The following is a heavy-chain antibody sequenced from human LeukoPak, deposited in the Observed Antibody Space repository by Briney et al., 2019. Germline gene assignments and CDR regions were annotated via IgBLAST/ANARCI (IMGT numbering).Heavy chain of an antibody. CDR2: VSFDGNTT. D-gene: IGHD3-3*01. Sequence: GGSLRLSCAASGFTLRNYAMYCVRQAPGRGLEWAAVVSFDGNTTFYSDSVKGRFALSRDNSKNTLYLEMNSLRPEDTAVYYCARFRVATTLFDYWGQGTLVTVSS. CDR3: ARFRVATTLFDY. CDR1: GFTLRNYA. J-gene: IGHJ4*02. V-gene: IGHV3-30*09.